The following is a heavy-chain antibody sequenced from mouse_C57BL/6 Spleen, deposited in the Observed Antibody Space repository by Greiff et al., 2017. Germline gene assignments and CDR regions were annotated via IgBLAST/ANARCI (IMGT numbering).Heavy chain of an antibody. CDR1: GYSFTDYN. CDR3: ARLSYYYGSNAMDY. D-gene: IGHD1-1*01. V-gene: IGHV1-39*01. J-gene: IGHJ4*01. Sequence: VHVKQSGPELVKPGASVKISCKASGYSFTDYNMNWVKQSNGKSLEWIGVINPNYGTTSYNQKFKGKATLTVDQSSSTAYMQLNSLTSEDSAVYYCARLSYYYGSNAMDYWGQGTSVTVSS. CDR2: INPNYGTT.